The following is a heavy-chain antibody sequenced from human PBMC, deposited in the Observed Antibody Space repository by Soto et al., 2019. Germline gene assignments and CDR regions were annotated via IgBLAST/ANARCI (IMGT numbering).Heavy chain of an antibody. CDR3: ARVPYCSSTSCYNEADY. V-gene: IGHV1-69*01. CDR2: IIPIFGTA. Sequence: QVQLVQSGAEVKKPGSSVKVSCKASGGSFSSYAISWVRQAAGQGLEWMGGIIPIFGTANYAQKFQGRVTITADESTSTAYMELSSLRSEDTAVYYCARVPYCSSTSCYNEADYWGQGTLVTVSS. CDR1: GGSFSSYA. J-gene: IGHJ4*02. D-gene: IGHD2-2*02.